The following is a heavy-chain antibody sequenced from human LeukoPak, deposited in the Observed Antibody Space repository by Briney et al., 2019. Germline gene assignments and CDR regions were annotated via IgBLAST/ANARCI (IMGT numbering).Heavy chain of an antibody. CDR1: GFTFSSYS. V-gene: IGHV3-21*01. Sequence: GGSLRLSCAASGFTFSSYSMNWVRQAPGKGLDWVSSISSSSSYIYYADSVKGRFTISRDNAKNSLYLQMNSLRAEDTAVYYCARARAAMAVPWNYWGQGTLVTVSS. D-gene: IGHD6-25*01. J-gene: IGHJ4*02. CDR3: ARARAAMAVPWNY. CDR2: ISSSSSYI.